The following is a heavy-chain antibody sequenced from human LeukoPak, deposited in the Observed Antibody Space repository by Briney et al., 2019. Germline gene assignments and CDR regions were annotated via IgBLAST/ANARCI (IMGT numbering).Heavy chain of an antibody. CDR3: ARDRRDTAMVTYFDY. J-gene: IGHJ4*02. CDR2: ISYDGSNK. CDR1: GFTFSSYV. V-gene: IGHV3-30*03. D-gene: IGHD5-18*01. Sequence: GRSLRLSCAASGFTFSSYVMHWVRQAPGKGLEWVAVISYDGSNKYYADSVKGRFTISRDNSKNTLYLQMNSLRAEDTAVYYCARDRRDTAMVTYFDYWGQGTLVTVSS.